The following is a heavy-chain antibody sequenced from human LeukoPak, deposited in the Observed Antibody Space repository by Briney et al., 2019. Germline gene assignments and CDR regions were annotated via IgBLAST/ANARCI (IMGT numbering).Heavy chain of an antibody. CDR2: ISYDGSNK. D-gene: IGHD5-24*01. CDR1: GFTFSSYG. V-gene: IGHV3-30*03. J-gene: IGHJ4*02. CDR3: ARDVYGDGYNSFDY. Sequence: GGSLRLSCAASGFTFSSYGMHWVRQAPGKGLEWVAVISYDGSNKYYADSVKGRFTISRDNSKNTRYLQMNSLRAEDTAVYYCARDVYGDGYNSFDYWGLGILVTVSS.